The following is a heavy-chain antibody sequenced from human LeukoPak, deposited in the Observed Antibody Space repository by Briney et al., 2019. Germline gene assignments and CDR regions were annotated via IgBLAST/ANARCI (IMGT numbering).Heavy chain of an antibody. CDR2: INPNSGGT. J-gene: IGHJ3*02. CDR3: ARDMPSYSGSYTDAFDI. D-gene: IGHD1-26*01. CDR1: GYTFTGYY. Sequence: ASVKVSCKASGYTFTGYYMHWVRQAPGQGLEWMGWINPNSGGTNYAQKFQGRVTMTRDTSISTAYMELSRLRSDDTAVYYCARDMPSYSGSYTDAFDIWGQGTMVTVSS. V-gene: IGHV1-2*02.